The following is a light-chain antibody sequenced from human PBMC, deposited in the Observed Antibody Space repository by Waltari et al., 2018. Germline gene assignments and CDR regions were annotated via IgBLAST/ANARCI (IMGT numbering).Light chain of an antibody. CDR3: MQGLHFPLT. CDR2: LGS. CDR1: QSLLYSNGYNY. Sequence: EIVMTQSPATLYVSPGERATLSCRASQSLLYSNGYNYVNWYLQRPGQSPQLLIYLGSNRASGVPGRFSGSGSGTDFTLKISRVEAEDVGVYYCMQGLHFPLTFGPGTKVDIK. V-gene: IGKV2-28*01. J-gene: IGKJ3*01.